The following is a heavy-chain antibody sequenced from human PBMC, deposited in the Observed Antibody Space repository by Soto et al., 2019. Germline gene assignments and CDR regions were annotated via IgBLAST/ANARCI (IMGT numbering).Heavy chain of an antibody. D-gene: IGHD4-17*01. CDR3: AHAGDYDLLTFDH. V-gene: IGHV2-5*02. Sequence: QITLKESGPTLVRPAQTLTLTCDFSGFSLSTYHMGVAWIRQPPGKALEWLALLYWDDDKRYSPSLKDRLAISQDTSNKQVVLTITNIDPGHSATYFCAHAGDYDLLTFDHWGPGTLVTVAS. CDR1: GFSLSTYHMG. J-gene: IGHJ4*01. CDR2: LYWDDDK.